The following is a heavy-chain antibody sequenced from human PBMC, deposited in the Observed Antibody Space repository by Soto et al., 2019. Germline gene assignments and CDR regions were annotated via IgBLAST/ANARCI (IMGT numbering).Heavy chain of an antibody. Sequence: QVQLVQSGAEVKKPGASVKVSCKASGYTFTSYGISWVRQAPGQGLEWMGWISAYNGNTNYAQKLQGRVTMTTDTNTNTAQKGLRNLRSDDKAVYYCGGGYYYGSGGAYWGQGTLVTVSS. D-gene: IGHD3-10*01. CDR2: ISAYNGNT. CDR3: GGGYYYGSGGAY. CDR1: GYTFTSYG. V-gene: IGHV1-18*01. J-gene: IGHJ4*02.